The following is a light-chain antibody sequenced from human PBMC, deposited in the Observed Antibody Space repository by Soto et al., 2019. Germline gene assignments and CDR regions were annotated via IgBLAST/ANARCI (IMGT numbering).Light chain of an antibody. CDR1: SRGVGSYNL. CDR3: CSYAGSSLYV. CDR2: EVS. Sequence: QSVLTQPASVSVTPGQSITISCTGTSRGVGSYNLVSWYQQHPGKAPKLMMYEVSKRPSGVSNRFSGSKSGNTASLTISGLQAEDEADYYCCSYAGSSLYVFGTGTKVTVL. J-gene: IGLJ1*01. V-gene: IGLV2-23*02.